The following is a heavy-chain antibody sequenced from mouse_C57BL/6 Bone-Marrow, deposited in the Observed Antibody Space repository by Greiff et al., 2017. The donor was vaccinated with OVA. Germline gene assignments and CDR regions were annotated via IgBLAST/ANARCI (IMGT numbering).Heavy chain of an antibody. CDR3: AIALSYGNWYFDV. D-gene: IGHD2-10*02. V-gene: IGHV1-74*01. J-gene: IGHJ1*03. CDR2: IHPSDSDT. CDR1: GYTFTSYW. Sequence: VQLQQPGAELVKPGASVKLSCKASGYTFTSYWMHWVKQRPGQGLEWIGRIHPSDSDTNYNQKFKGKATLTVDKSSSTAYMQLSSLTSEDSAVYDGAIALSYGNWYFDVWGTGTTVTVSS.